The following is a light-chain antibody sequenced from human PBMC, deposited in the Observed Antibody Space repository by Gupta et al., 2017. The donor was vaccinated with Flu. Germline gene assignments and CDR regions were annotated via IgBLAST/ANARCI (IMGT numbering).Light chain of an antibody. CDR1: QSGLYSSNNKIY. CDR2: WAS. Sequence: DIVMTQSPDSLAVSLGERATINCKSSQSGLYSSNNKIYLAWFQQKPGQPPKLLIYWASTRESGVPDRFSGSGSGTDFTLTISSLQAEDVAVYYCQQDVSSPFTFGPGTKVDIK. J-gene: IGKJ3*01. CDR3: QQDVSSPFT. V-gene: IGKV4-1*01.